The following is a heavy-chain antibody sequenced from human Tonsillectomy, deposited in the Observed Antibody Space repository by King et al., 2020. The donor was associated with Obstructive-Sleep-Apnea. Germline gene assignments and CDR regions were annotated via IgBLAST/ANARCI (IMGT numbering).Heavy chain of an antibody. V-gene: IGHV3-30*03. CDR1: GFTFSSYG. Sequence: VQLVESGGGVVQPGRSLRLSCAASGFTFSSYGMHLVRQAPGKGLEWVAVISYDGSNKYYADSVKGRFTISRDNSKNTLYLQMNSLRAEDTAVYYCATGGSGYYFYWGQGTLVTVSS. CDR2: ISYDGSNK. J-gene: IGHJ4*02. D-gene: IGHD3-22*01. CDR3: ATGGSGYYFY.